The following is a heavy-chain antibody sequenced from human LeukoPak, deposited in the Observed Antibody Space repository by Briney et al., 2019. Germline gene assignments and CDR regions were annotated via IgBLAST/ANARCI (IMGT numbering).Heavy chain of an antibody. Sequence: PGGSLRLSCAASGFTFSDYWMSWVRQAPGKGLEWVANIKEDGSEQYYVDAVKGRFTVSRDNARKSVYLQMNSLRADDTAVYYCTKRWSVNWFDPWGQGTLVTVSS. V-gene: IGHV3-7*01. D-gene: IGHD3-3*01. CDR3: TKRWSVNWFDP. J-gene: IGHJ5*02. CDR2: IKEDGSEQ. CDR1: GFTFSDYW.